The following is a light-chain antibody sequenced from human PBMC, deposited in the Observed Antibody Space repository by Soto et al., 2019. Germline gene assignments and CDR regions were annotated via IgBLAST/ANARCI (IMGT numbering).Light chain of an antibody. J-gene: IGKJ4*01. V-gene: IGKV3-20*01. CDR2: GAS. CDR3: QQYGSSPLT. Sequence: EIVLTQSPGTLSLSPGERATLSCRASQIVSSSYLAWYQQKPGQAPRLLINGASSRATDIPDRFSGSGSGTDFTLTISRLEPEDFAVYYCQQYGSSPLTFGGGTKVDIK. CDR1: QIVSSSY.